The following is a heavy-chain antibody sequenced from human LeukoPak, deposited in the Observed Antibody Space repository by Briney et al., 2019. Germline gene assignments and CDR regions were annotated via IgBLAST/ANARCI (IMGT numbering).Heavy chain of an antibody. V-gene: IGHV3-23*01. Sequence: GRSLRLSCAASGFTFSSYAMSWVRQAPGKGLEWVTAISGSGGSTYYADSVKGRFTISRDNSKNTLYLQMNSLRAEDTAVYYCVYPPYCSSTSCSGGTWGQGTLVTVSS. CDR2: ISGSGGST. CDR1: GFTFSSYA. J-gene: IGHJ5*02. D-gene: IGHD2-2*01. CDR3: VYPPYCSSTSCSGGT.